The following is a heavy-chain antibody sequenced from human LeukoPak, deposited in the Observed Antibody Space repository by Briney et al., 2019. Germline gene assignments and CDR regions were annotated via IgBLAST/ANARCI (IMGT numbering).Heavy chain of an antibody. Sequence: PSETLSLTCTVSGGSISVNTYYWGWIRQPPGKGVEWIGTIYYSGATYYNPSLQSRVTISVDTSKNQFSLKLTSVTAADTAVYFCARDSYYDFWSGYYIDSWGQGTLVTVSS. J-gene: IGHJ4*02. CDR1: GGSISVNTYY. D-gene: IGHD3-3*01. CDR3: ARDSYYDFWSGYYIDS. V-gene: IGHV4-39*02. CDR2: IYYSGAT.